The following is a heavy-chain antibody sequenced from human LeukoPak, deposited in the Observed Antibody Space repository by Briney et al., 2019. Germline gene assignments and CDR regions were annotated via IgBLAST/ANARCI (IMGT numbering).Heavy chain of an antibody. D-gene: IGHD5-12*01. CDR2: IIPIFGTA. CDR3: ARGGIVATITSPFDY. V-gene: IGHV1-69*05. Sequence: SVKVSFKASGGTFSSYAISWVRQAPGQGLEWMGGIIPIFGTANYAQKFQGRVTITTDESTSTAYMELSSLRSEDTAVYYCARGGIVATITSPFDYWGQGTLVTVSS. J-gene: IGHJ4*02. CDR1: GGTFSSYA.